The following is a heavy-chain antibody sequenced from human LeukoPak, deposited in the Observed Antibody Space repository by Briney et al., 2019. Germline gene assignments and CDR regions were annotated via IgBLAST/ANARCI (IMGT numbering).Heavy chain of an antibody. CDR1: VFTFSSYS. J-gene: IGHJ6*02. D-gene: IGHD3-16*01. Sequence: GGSLRLSCAASVFTFSSYSMNWVRQAPWKGLEWVSYISSSSSTIYYADSVKGRFTISRDNAKNSLYLQMNSLRAEDTAVYYCARDAGSMGGYGMDVWGQGTTVTVSS. V-gene: IGHV3-48*01. CDR3: ARDAGSMGGYGMDV. CDR2: ISSSSSTI.